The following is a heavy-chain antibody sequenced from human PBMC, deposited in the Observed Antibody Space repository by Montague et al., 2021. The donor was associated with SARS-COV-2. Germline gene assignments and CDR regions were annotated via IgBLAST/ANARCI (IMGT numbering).Heavy chain of an antibody. CDR2: IYHTGST. D-gene: IGHD3-22*01. V-gene: IGHV4-4*02. Sequence: SETRSLTCVVSGDSISTDNWWTWVRLPPGKGLEWVGGIYHTGSTKYKPSLKSRVSMSVDKSWNQFSLKLSSVTAADTAVYYCARGTKRVFTYDYDSSGYASNYWGQGTLVTVSS. CDR1: GDSISTDNW. CDR3: ARGTKRVFTYDYDSSGYASNY. J-gene: IGHJ4*02.